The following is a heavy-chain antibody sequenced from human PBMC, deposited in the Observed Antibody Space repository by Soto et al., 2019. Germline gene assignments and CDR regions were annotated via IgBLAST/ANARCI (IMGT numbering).Heavy chain of an antibody. CDR3: IKDAPNGTIED. CDR1: GFRFEQYV. V-gene: IGHV3-9*01. CDR2: VSPTGDTV. Sequence: VQVVASGGGLVQPGRSLRLSCAVSGFRFEQYVMHWVRQGPGKGLECVSTVSPTGDTVAYADPVEGRFTVSRDNAKNSVYLHMNSLKGGDTAFYYCIKDAPNGTIEDWGQGTLVTVPS. D-gene: IGHD1-1*01. J-gene: IGHJ1*01.